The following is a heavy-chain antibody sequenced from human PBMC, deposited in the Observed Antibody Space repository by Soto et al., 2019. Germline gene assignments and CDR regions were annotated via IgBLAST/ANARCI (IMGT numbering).Heavy chain of an antibody. CDR3: TDPFAVDRVS. J-gene: IGHJ5*02. CDR2: INSDGSRA. D-gene: IGHD5-12*01. Sequence: GSVRLSCAASGFIFSSYWMHWVRQAPGKGLVWVSHINSDGSRATYADSVKGRFTISRDNAKNKLYLQMSSLRAEDSGVYYCTDPFAVDRVSWGQGTLVPVSS. CDR1: GFIFSSYW. V-gene: IGHV3-74*01.